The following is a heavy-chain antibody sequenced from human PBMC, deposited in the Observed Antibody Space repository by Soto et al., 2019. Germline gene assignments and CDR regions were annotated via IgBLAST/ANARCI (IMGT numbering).Heavy chain of an antibody. D-gene: IGHD5-12*01. V-gene: IGHV1-18*01. Sequence: QVQLVQSGAEVKKPGASVKVSCKASGYTFTRSGISWVRQAPGQGPEWMGWISSYNGDTNYAQTFQGRVTMTTDTSTSRAYRELRSLRSDDTAVYYCAREGVAAYYYYGMDVWGQGTPVTVSS. CDR2: ISSYNGDT. CDR3: AREGVAAYYYYGMDV. J-gene: IGHJ6*02. CDR1: GYTFTRSG.